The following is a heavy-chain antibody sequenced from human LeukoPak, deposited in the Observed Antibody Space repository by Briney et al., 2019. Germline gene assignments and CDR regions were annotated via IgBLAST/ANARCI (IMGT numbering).Heavy chain of an antibody. CDR2: IYYSGST. CDR3: ARHYGSGSYKY. D-gene: IGHD3-10*01. CDR1: GGSISSYY. J-gene: IGHJ4*02. Sequence: PSETLSLTCTVSGGSISSYYWSWIRQPPGKGLEWIGYIYYSGSTNYNPSLKSRVTISVDTSKNQLSLKLSSVTAADTAVYYCARHYGSGSYKYWGQGTLVTVSS. V-gene: IGHV4-59*01.